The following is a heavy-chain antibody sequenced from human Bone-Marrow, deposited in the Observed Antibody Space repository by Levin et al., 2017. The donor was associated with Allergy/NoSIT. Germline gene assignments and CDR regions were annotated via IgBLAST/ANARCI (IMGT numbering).Heavy chain of an antibody. V-gene: IGHV1-24*01. J-gene: IGHJ4*02. Sequence: ASVKVSCKVSGYSLIELSMHWVRQAPGKGLEWMGGLDREDGEMVYAQKLQGRVTMTEDTFADTVYMELSSLRSEDTAVYYCATGTYGSFDNWGQGTLVTVSS. CDR3: ATGTYGSFDN. D-gene: IGHD4-17*01. CDR2: LDREDGEM. CDR1: GYSLIELS.